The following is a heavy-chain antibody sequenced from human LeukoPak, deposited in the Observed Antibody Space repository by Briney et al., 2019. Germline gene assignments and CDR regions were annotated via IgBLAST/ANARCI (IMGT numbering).Heavy chain of an antibody. CDR3: ASLRYCSSTSCSKT. Sequence: SETLSLTCAVYGGSFSGYYWSWIRQPPGKGLEWIGEINHSGSTNYNPSLKSRVTISVDTSKNQFSLKLSSVTAADTAVYYCASLRYCSSTSCSKTWGQGTLVTVSS. CDR1: GGSFSGYY. D-gene: IGHD2-2*01. CDR2: INHSGST. V-gene: IGHV4-34*01. J-gene: IGHJ5*02.